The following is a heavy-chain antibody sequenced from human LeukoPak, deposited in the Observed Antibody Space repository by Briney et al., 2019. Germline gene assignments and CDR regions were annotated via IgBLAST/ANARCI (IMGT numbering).Heavy chain of an antibody. CDR2: ISGSGGST. CDR1: GFTFSSYG. J-gene: IGHJ6*03. CDR3: AKCILTGYYKGYMDV. D-gene: IGHD3-9*01. V-gene: IGHV3-23*01. Sequence: GGSLRLSCAASGFTFSSYGMSWVRQAPGKGLEWVSAISGSGGSTYYADSVKGRFTISRDNSKNTLYLQMTSLRAEDTAVYYCAKCILTGYYKGYMDVWGKGTTVTISS.